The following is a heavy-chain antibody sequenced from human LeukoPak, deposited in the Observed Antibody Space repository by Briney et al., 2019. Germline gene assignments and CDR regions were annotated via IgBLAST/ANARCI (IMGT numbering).Heavy chain of an antibody. Sequence: SGGSLRLSCVASGFTFSSYAMSWVRQAPGKGLEWVSAISGSGGSTYYADSVKGRFTISRDNSKNTLYLQMNSLRAEDTAVYYCAKFSRRVSSSWYLYYFDYWGQGTLVTVSS. CDR2: ISGSGGST. CDR3: AKFSRRVSSSWYLYYFDY. CDR1: GFTFSSYA. D-gene: IGHD6-13*01. J-gene: IGHJ4*02. V-gene: IGHV3-23*01.